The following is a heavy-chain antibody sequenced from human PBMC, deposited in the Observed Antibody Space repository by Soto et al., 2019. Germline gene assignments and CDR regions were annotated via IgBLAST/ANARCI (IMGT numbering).Heavy chain of an antibody. Sequence: QLLLQESGPGLVKPSETLSLTCTVSGGSILDSTYYWAWIRQSPGKGLEWIGTIFYSGGTFYTPSLHSRVTMSVDTSHNQFSLKLSSVTAADTAVYYCARQASGYYYGGFDPWGQGTLVTVSS. V-gene: IGHV4-39*01. CDR1: GGSILDSTYY. CDR3: ARQASGYYYGGFDP. D-gene: IGHD3-22*01. CDR2: IFYSGGT. J-gene: IGHJ5*02.